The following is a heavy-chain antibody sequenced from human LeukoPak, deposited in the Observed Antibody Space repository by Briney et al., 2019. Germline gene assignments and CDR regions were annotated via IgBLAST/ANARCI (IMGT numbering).Heavy chain of an antibody. J-gene: IGHJ4*02. CDR3: ASEGD. Sequence: GGSLRLSCAVSGFTVSSNYFSWVRQAPGKGLEWVSVIYTEGTTYYADSVKGRFTISRDNSKNTVYLQMNSLRVEDTAVYYCASEGDWGQGTLATVSS. CDR2: IYTEGTT. D-gene: IGHD3-16*01. CDR1: GFTVSSNY. V-gene: IGHV3-66*02.